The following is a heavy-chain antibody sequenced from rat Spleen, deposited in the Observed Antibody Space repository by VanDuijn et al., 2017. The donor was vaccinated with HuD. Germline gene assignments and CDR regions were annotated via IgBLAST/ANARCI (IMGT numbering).Heavy chain of an antibody. CDR1: GFIFSDHY. CDR2: ITNAGGGT. D-gene: IGHD4-6*01. Sequence: EVQLVESDGGLVQPGRSLKLSCAASGFIFSDHYVAWVRQAPTKGLEWVASITNAGGGTHYPDSVKGRFTISRDIAKSTLYLQMNSLRSEDTATYYCTRGTYFRHWGQGVMVTVSS. V-gene: IGHV5-20*01. J-gene: IGHJ2*01. CDR3: TRGTYFRH.